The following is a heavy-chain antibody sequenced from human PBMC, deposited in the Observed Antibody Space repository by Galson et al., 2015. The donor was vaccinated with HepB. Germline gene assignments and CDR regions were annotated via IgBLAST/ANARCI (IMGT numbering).Heavy chain of an antibody. J-gene: IGHJ4*02. CDR3: AVQWESLSGFDY. CDR1: GFTFSSYS. V-gene: IGHV3-21*01. Sequence: SLRLSCAASGFTFSSYSMNWVRQAPGKGLEWVSSITSRSTYIYYADSVKGRFTISRDDAKHSLYLQMNSLRAEDTAVYYCAVQWESLSGFDYWGQGTLVTVSS. CDR2: ITSRSTYI. D-gene: IGHD3-10*01.